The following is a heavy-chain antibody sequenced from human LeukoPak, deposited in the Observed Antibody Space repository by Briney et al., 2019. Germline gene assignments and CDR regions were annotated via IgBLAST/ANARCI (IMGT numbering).Heavy chain of an antibody. Sequence: PGGSLRLSCAASGFTFSSYAMHWVRQAPGKGLEWVAVISYNGSNKNYADSVKGRFTISRDNSKNTLYLKMNSLRAEDRAVYYCARGQWFGELLFQPPRRFDPWGQGTLVTVSS. J-gene: IGHJ5*02. D-gene: IGHD3-10*01. CDR1: GFTFSSYA. V-gene: IGHV3-30-3*01. CDR2: ISYNGSNK. CDR3: ARGQWFGELLFQPPRRFDP.